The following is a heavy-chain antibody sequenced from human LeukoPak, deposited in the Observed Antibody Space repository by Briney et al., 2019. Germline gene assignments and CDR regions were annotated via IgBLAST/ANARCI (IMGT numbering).Heavy chain of an antibody. CDR2: MSYSENT. CDR3: ARLHQTGSTDY. Sequence: SETQSLTCTVSGGSISGYYWSWIRQPPGKGLEWIGHMSYSENTNYNPSLKSRVTMSVDTSKNQFSLKLNSVTAADTAVYYRARLHQTGSTDYWGQGTLVTVSS. V-gene: IGHV4-59*01. D-gene: IGHD1-14*01. CDR1: GGSISGYY. J-gene: IGHJ4*02.